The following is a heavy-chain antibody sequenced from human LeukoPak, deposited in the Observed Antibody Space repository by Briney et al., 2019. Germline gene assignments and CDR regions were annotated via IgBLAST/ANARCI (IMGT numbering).Heavy chain of an antibody. V-gene: IGHV3-23*01. J-gene: IGHJ4*02. CDR3: AKDRTSHIVVVTACNY. CDR1: GFTFSIYS. CDR2: ISGSGGST. D-gene: IGHD2-21*02. Sequence: GGSLRLSCAASGFTFSIYSMNWVRQAPGKGLEWVSSISGSGGSTYHADSVKGRFTISRDNSKNTLYLQMNSLRAEDTAVYYCAKDRTSHIVVVTACNYWGQGTLVTVSS.